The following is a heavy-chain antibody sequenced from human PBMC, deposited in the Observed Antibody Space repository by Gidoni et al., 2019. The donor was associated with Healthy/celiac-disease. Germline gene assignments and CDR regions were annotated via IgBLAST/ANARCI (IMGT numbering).Heavy chain of an antibody. V-gene: IGHV4-34*01. Sequence: QVQLQQWGAGLLKPSETLSLTCAVYGGSFRGDYWSWIRQPPGKGLEWIGEINHSGSTNYNPSLKSRVTISVDTSKNQFSLKLSSVTAADTAVYYCARFTLVPSSTSWNYYYGMDVWGQGTTVTVSS. J-gene: IGHJ6*02. CDR2: INHSGST. D-gene: IGHD2-2*01. CDR1: GGSFRGDY. CDR3: ARFTLVPSSTSWNYYYGMDV.